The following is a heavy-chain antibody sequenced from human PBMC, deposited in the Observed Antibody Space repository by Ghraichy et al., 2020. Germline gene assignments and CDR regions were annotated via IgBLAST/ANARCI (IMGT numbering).Heavy chain of an antibody. V-gene: IGHV1-2*02. Sequence: ASVKVSCKASGYTFTGYYMHWVRQAPGQGLEWMGWINPNSGGTNYAQKFQGRVTMTRDTSISTAYMELSRLRSDDTAVYYCAMYGDPYYYYGMDVWGQGTTVTVSS. CDR1: GYTFTGYY. J-gene: IGHJ6*02. CDR2: INPNSGGT. CDR3: AMYGDPYYYYGMDV. D-gene: IGHD4-17*01.